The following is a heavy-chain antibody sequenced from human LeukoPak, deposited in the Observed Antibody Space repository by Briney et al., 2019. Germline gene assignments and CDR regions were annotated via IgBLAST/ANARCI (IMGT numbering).Heavy chain of an antibody. CDR2: IYPGDSNT. CDR1: GYSFTNYW. Sequence: GESLKISCKGSGYSFTNYWIGWVRQMPGKGLEWMGIIYPGDSNTRYSPSFQGQVTISADKSISTAYLQWTSLKASDTAVYYCARQPLVRDCGGDCEFDYWGQGTRVSVSS. D-gene: IGHD2-21*02. J-gene: IGHJ4*02. CDR3: ARQPLVRDCGGDCEFDY. V-gene: IGHV5-51*01.